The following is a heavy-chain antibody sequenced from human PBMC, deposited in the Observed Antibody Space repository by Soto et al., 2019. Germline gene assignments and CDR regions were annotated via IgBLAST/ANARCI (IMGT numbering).Heavy chain of an antibody. D-gene: IGHD3-10*01. Sequence: QLLQSGGGLVQPGGSLTLSCAASGFTFGTTDMSWDRQAPGEGLEWVSTIDGSGGITYSADSVKGRFTISRDNSRNTVYLQMNSLRGDDTALYYCVKNSGWFNTWGQGALVTVSS. CDR1: GFTFGTTD. CDR2: IDGSGGIT. CDR3: VKNSGWFNT. V-gene: IGHV3-23*01. J-gene: IGHJ5*02.